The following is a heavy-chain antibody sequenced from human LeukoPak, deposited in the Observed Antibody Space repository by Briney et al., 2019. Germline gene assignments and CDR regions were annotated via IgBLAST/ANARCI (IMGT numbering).Heavy chain of an antibody. CDR3: ATGYCSGGSCYTNAFDI. CDR2: IIPILGIA. V-gene: IGHV1-69*04. Sequence: EASVKVSCKASGGTFSSYAISWVRQAPGQGLEWMGRIIPILGIANYAQKFQGRVTITADKSTSTAYMELSSLRSEDTAVYYCATGYCSGGSCYTNAFDIWGQGTMVTVSS. CDR1: GGTFSSYA. D-gene: IGHD2-15*01. J-gene: IGHJ3*02.